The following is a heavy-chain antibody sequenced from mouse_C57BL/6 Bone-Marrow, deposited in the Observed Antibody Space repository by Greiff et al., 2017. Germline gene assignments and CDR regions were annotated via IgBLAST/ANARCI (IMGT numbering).Heavy chain of an antibody. J-gene: IGHJ3*01. CDR1: GYTFTSYG. CDR2: IYPRSGNT. CDR3: AREGITTVVATPFAY. D-gene: IGHD1-1*01. Sequence: SGAELARPGASVKLSCKASGYTFTSYGISWVKQRTGQGLEWIGEIYPRSGNTYYNEKFKGKATLTADKSSSTAYMELRSLTSEDSAVYFCAREGITTVVATPFAYWGQGTLVTVSA. V-gene: IGHV1-81*01.